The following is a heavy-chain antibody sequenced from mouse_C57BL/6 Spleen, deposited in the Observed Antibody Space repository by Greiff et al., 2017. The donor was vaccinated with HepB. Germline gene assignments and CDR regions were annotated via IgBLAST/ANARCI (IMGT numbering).Heavy chain of an antibody. Sequence: QVQLQQSGPELVKPGASVKISCKASGYAFSSSWMNWVKQRPGKGLEWIGRIYPGDGDTNYNGKFKGKATLTADKSSSTAYMQLSSLTSEDSAVYFCASHYYGSRGGAYWGQGTLVTVSA. CDR3: ASHYYGSRGGAY. V-gene: IGHV1-82*01. D-gene: IGHD1-1*01. CDR1: GYAFSSSW. J-gene: IGHJ3*01. CDR2: IYPGDGDT.